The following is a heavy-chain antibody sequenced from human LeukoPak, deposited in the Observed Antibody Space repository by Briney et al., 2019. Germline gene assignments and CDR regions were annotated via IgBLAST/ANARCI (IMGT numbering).Heavy chain of an antibody. CDR1: RYHFTDYH. J-gene: IGHJ5*02. V-gene: IGHV1-2*02. D-gene: IGHD5/OR15-5a*01. CDR2: ISTDSGDT. CDR3: AGLGSTVKGRIDP. Sequence: ASVKVSCKVSRYHFTDYHVHWERQAPGQGLEWVGRISTDSGDTIYAPKFQGRVAVTRDTSINTAYMELSRLTSDDAAVYYCAGLGSTVKGRIDPWGQGTPVTVSS.